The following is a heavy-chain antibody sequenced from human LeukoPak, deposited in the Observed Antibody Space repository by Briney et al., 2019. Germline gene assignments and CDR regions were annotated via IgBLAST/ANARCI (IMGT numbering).Heavy chain of an antibody. CDR1: GYTFTSYY. Sequence: ASVKVSCKASGYTFTSYYIHWVRQAPGQGLEWMGIINPSGGTTTYAQKFQGRVTMTRDTSTRTVYLELSSLRSEDTAVYYCVRDSAENWFDPWGQGTLVTVSS. D-gene: IGHD2-2*01. J-gene: IGHJ5*02. V-gene: IGHV1-46*01. CDR3: VRDSAENWFDP. CDR2: INPSGGTT.